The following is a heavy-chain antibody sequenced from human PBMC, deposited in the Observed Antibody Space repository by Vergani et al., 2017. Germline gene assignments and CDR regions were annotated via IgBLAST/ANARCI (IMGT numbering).Heavy chain of an antibody. Sequence: VQLVESGGGVVQPGRSLRLSCAASGFTFSSYAMHWVRQAPGKGLEWVAVISYDGSNKYYADSVKGRFTISRDNSKNTLYLQMNSLRAEDTAVYYCAKGFMSSSEIWGQGTLVTVSS. J-gene: IGHJ4*02. CDR2: ISYDGSNK. D-gene: IGHD6-6*01. V-gene: IGHV3-30-3*01. CDR3: AKGFMSSSEI. CDR1: GFTFSSYA.